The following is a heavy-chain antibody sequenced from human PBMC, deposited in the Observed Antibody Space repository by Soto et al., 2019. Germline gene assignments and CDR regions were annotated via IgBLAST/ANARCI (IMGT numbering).Heavy chain of an antibody. CDR1: GFTFSSYG. J-gene: IGHJ6*02. V-gene: IGHV3-33*01. CDR3: ARHLWFGELPAPMDV. Sequence: PGESLKISCAASGFTFSSYGMHWVRQAPGKGLEWVAVIWYDGSNKYYADSVKGRFTISRDNSKNTLYLQMNSLRAEDKAVYYCARHLWFGELPAPMDVWGQGTTVTVSS. CDR2: IWYDGSNK. D-gene: IGHD3-10*01.